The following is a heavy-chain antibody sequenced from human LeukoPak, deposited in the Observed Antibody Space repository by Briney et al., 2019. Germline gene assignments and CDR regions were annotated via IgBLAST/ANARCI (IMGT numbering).Heavy chain of an antibody. J-gene: IGHJ4*02. V-gene: IGHV7-4-1*02. CDR1: GYTFTSYA. CDR2: INTNTGNP. Sequence: GASVKVSCKASGYTFTSYAMNWVRQAPGQGLEWMGWINTNTGNPTYAQGFTGRFVFSLDTSVSTAYLQISSLKAEDTAVYYCARDFTGRDIVVVPAAIRSENDYWGQGTLVTVSS. D-gene: IGHD2-2*01. CDR3: ARDFTGRDIVVVPAAIRSENDY.